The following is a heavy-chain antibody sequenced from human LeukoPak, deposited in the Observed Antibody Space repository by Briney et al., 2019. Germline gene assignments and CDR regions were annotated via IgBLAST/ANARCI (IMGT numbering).Heavy chain of an antibody. Sequence: GGTLRLSCAASGFTFKNYGMSWVRQAPGKGLEWVSAICTSGDCTYYGDSVKGRFTISRDNSKNTVYLQMNSLRAEDTAVYYCAKDFGGAGSYYCPFDSWGQGTLVTVSS. V-gene: IGHV3-23*01. CDR3: AKDFGGAGSYYCPFDS. D-gene: IGHD3-10*01. J-gene: IGHJ4*02. CDR1: GFTFKNYG. CDR2: ICTSGDCT.